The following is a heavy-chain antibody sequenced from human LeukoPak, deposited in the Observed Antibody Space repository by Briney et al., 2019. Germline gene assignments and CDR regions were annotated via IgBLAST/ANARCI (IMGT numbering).Heavy chain of an antibody. CDR1: GDTFTSYY. V-gene: IGHV1-46*01. D-gene: IGHD3-9*01. J-gene: IGHJ4*02. CDR3: ARDAHYDILTGWFDY. Sequence: ASVKVSCKASGDTFTSYYMHWVRQAPGQGLEWMGIINPSGGSTSYAQKFQGRVTMTRDTSTSTVYMELSSLRSEDSAVYYCARDAHYDILTGWFDYWGQGTLVTVSS. CDR2: INPSGGST.